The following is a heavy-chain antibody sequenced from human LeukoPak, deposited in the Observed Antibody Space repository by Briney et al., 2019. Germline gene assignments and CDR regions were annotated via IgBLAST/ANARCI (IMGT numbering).Heavy chain of an antibody. Sequence: GGSLRLSCAASGFTFSTYNMNWVRQPPGKGLEWISYISKSSSTIYYADSVKGRFTISRDNAKNSLYLQMNSLRAEDTAVYYCARDLHGGYSYYNDYWGQGTLVTVSS. D-gene: IGHD5-18*01. CDR1: GFTFSTYN. J-gene: IGHJ4*02. V-gene: IGHV3-48*04. CDR2: ISKSSSTI. CDR3: ARDLHGGYSYYNDY.